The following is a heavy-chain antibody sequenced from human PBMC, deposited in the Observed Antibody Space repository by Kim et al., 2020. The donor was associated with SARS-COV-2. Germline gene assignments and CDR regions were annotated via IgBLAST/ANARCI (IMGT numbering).Heavy chain of an antibody. J-gene: IGHJ6*02. Sequence: GGSLRLSCAASGFTFSNAWMSWVRQAPGKGLEWVGRIKSKTDGGTTDYAAPVKGRFTISRDDSKNTLYLQMNSLKTEDTAVYYCTTVAAAGTGPWYYYYYGMDVWGQGTTVTVSS. CDR2: IKSKTDGGTT. CDR1: GFTFSNAW. CDR3: TTVAAAGTGPWYYYYYGMDV. V-gene: IGHV3-15*01. D-gene: IGHD6-13*01.